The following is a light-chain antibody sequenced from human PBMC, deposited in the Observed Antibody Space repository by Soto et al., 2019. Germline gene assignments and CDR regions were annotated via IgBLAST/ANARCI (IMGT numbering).Light chain of an antibody. J-gene: IGLJ2*01. Sequence: QSALTQPASVSGSLEQSITISCTGTSSDVGGYNYVSWYQHHPGKAPKLMISEVSNRPSGVSNRFSGSKSGNTASLTIFGLQAEDEADYYCSSYTRRNTVIFGGGTQLTVL. CDR1: SSDVGGYNY. CDR2: EVS. V-gene: IGLV2-14*01. CDR3: SSYTRRNTVI.